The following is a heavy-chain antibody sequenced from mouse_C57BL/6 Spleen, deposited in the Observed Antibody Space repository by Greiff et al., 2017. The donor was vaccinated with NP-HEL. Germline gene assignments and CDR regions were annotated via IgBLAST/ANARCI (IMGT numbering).Heavy chain of an antibody. Sequence: EVKLMESGGDLVKPGGSLKLSCAASGFTFSSYGMSWVRQTPDKRLEWVATISSGGSYTYYPDSVKGRFTITRDNAKNTLYLQMSSRKSEDTAMYYCATHGAMDYWGQGTTVTVSS. V-gene: IGHV5-6*01. CDR3: ATHGAMDY. CDR2: ISSGGSYT. CDR1: GFTFSSYG. J-gene: IGHJ4*01.